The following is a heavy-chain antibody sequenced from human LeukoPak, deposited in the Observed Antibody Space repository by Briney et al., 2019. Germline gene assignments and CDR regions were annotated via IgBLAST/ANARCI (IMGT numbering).Heavy chain of an antibody. Sequence: GASVKVSCKASGYTFSGYYMHWVRQAPGQGLEWMGWINPNSGGTNYAQKFQGRVTMTRDTSISTAYMELCSLRSDDTAVYYCARGPHWDPHFDYWGQGTLVTVSS. D-gene: IGHD7-27*01. J-gene: IGHJ4*02. V-gene: IGHV1-2*02. CDR2: INPNSGGT. CDR3: ARGPHWDPHFDY. CDR1: GYTFSGYY.